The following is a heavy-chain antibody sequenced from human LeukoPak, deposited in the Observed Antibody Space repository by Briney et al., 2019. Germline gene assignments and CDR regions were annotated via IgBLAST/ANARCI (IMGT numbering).Heavy chain of an antibody. CDR1: GFTFSSYG. CDR3: ARVGGCGGDCSSGWYYFDY. J-gene: IGHJ4*02. Sequence: PGRSLRLSCAASGFTFSSYGMHWVRQAPGKGLEWVAVIWYDGSNKYYVDSVKGRFTISRDNSKNTLYLQMGSLRAEDTALYYCARVGGCGGDCSSGWYYFDYWGQGTLVTVSS. V-gene: IGHV3-33*01. D-gene: IGHD2-21*02. CDR2: IWYDGSNK.